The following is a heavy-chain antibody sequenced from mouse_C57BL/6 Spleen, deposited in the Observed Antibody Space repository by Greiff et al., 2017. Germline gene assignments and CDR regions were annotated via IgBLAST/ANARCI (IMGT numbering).Heavy chain of an antibody. J-gene: IGHJ1*03. V-gene: IGHV5-9-1*02. Sequence: EVKVVESGEGLVKPGGSLKLSCAASGFTFSSYAMSWVRQTPEKRLEWVAYISSGGDYIYYAYTVKGRFTISRDNARNTLYLQLSSLKSEDTAMYYCTRSDYYWYFDAWGTGTTVTVAS. CDR2: ISSGGDYI. CDR1: GFTFSSYA. CDR3: TRSDYYWYFDA. D-gene: IGHD2-4*01.